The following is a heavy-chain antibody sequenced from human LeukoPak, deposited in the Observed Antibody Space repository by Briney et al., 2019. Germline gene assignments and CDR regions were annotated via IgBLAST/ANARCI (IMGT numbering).Heavy chain of an antibody. V-gene: IGHV3-7*01. Sequence: PGGSLRLSCAASGFSFSTYWMTWVRQAPGKGLEWVANINQDGTEKYYVDSVKGRFTISRDYAKNSLYLHMNSLRVEDTAVYYCAKVAKYYYGPETYYFFEQWGQGTLVAVSS. CDR2: INQDGTEK. J-gene: IGHJ4*02. D-gene: IGHD3-10*01. CDR3: AKVAKYYYGPETYYFFEQ. CDR1: GFSFSTYW.